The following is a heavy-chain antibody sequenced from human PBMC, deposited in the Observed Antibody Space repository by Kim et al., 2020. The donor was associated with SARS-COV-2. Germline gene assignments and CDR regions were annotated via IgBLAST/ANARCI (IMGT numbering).Heavy chain of an antibody. CDR3: GRWGSSGLTAVDWFDP. J-gene: IGHJ5*02. CDR2: IYHSGTT. D-gene: IGHD6-25*01. CDR1: GVSIRQNW. V-gene: IGHV4-4*02. Sequence: SETLSLTCAVSGVSIRQNWWSCVRQSPGKGLEWIGDIYHSGTTNYNPSLKSRVTMSVETSKNQFSPKLISMTLADTASYYCGRWGSSGLTAVDWFDPWG.